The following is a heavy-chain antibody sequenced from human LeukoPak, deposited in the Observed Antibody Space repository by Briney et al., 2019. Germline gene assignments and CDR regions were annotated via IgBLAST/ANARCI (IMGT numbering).Heavy chain of an antibody. J-gene: IGHJ6*03. V-gene: IGHV1-2*02. CDR2: INPNSGGT. CDR1: GYTFTGYY. D-gene: IGHD2-15*01. CDR3: ATGPGYCSGGSCYPLDYYYYMDV. Sequence: ASVKVSCKASGYTFTGYYMHWVRQAPGQGLEWMGWINPNSGGTNYAQKFQGRVTMTRDTSISTAYMELSSLRSEDTAVYYCATGPGYCSGGSCYPLDYYYYMDVWGKGTTVTVSS.